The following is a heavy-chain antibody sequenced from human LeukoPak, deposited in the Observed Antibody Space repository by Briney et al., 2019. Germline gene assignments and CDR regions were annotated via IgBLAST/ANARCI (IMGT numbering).Heavy chain of an antibody. CDR3: ARMGLDILTGYYHDY. J-gene: IGHJ4*02. D-gene: IGHD3-9*01. Sequence: ASVKVSCKASGYTSTSYYMHWVRQAPGQGLEWMGIINPSGGSTSYAQKFQGRVTMTRDTSTSTVYMELSSLRSEDTAVYYCARMGLDILTGYYHDYWGQGTLVTVSS. CDR2: INPSGGST. V-gene: IGHV1-46*01. CDR1: GYTSTSYY.